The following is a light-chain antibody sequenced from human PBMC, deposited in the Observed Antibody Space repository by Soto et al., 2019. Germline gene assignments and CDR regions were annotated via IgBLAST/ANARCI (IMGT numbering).Light chain of an antibody. CDR2: DAS. CDR1: QSVSSY. V-gene: IGKV3-11*01. CDR3: QQRSNWPSIT. J-gene: IGKJ5*01. Sequence: IEPNQSPPILSLSKGERDTLSCRASQSVSSYLAWYQQKPGQAPRLLIYDASNRATGIPARFSGSGSGTDFTLTISSLEPEDFAVYYCQQRSNWPSITFGQGTRLEIK.